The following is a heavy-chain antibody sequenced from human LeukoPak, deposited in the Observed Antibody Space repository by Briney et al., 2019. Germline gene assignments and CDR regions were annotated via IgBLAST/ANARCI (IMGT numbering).Heavy chain of an antibody. CDR2: IWYDGSNK. CDR1: GFTFSSYG. J-gene: IGHJ4*02. D-gene: IGHD2-15*01. Sequence: GRSLRLSCAASGFTFSSYGMHWVRQAPGKGLEWVEVIWYDGSNKYYADSVKGRFTISRDNSKNTLYLQMNSLRAEDTAVYYCARERGGCTGGSCYRPAYYFDYWGQGTLVTASS. CDR3: ARERGGCTGGSCYRPAYYFDY. V-gene: IGHV3-33*01.